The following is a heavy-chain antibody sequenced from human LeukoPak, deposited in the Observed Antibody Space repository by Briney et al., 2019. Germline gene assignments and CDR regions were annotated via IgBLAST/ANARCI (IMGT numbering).Heavy chain of an antibody. V-gene: IGHV3-23*01. CDR3: AKRPLRDYYASGGSAEYFQH. D-gene: IGHD3-22*01. CDR2: ISHNGVST. CDR1: GFTFTSYA. Sequence: LPGGSLRLSCAASGFTFTSYAMTWVRQAPGKGLHWVAAISHNGVSTYYADSVKGRFTISRDNSKNTLYLQMNRLRAEHTAVYYCAKRPLRDYYASGGSAEYFQHWGQGTLVTVSS. J-gene: IGHJ1*01.